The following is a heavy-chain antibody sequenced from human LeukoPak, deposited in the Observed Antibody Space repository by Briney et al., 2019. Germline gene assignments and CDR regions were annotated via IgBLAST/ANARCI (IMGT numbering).Heavy chain of an antibody. CDR3: AREITGDLFDY. CDR2: INPNSGGT. CDR1: GYTFTDYY. V-gene: IGHV1-2*02. D-gene: IGHD7-27*01. J-gene: IGHJ4*02. Sequence: ASLKVSCKASGYTFTDYYMHWVRQAPRQGLEWMGWINPNSGGTNYAQKFYARVTMTRDTSISTAYMELSRLRSDDTAVYYCAREITGDLFDYWGQGTLVTVSS.